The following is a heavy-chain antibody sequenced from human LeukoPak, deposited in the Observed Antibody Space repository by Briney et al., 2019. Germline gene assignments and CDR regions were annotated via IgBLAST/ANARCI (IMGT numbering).Heavy chain of an antibody. D-gene: IGHD3-22*01. CDR3: ARGYRTYYDSSGYYDDFFDY. J-gene: IGHJ4*02. CDR2: IYYSGST. CDR1: GGSISSSSYY. Sequence: SETLSLTCTVSGGSISSSSYYWGWIRQPPGKGLEWIGGIYYSGSTYYNPSLKSRVTISVDTSKNQFSLKLSSVTAADTAVYYCARGYRTYYDSSGYYDDFFDYWGQGTLVTVSS. V-gene: IGHV4-39*01.